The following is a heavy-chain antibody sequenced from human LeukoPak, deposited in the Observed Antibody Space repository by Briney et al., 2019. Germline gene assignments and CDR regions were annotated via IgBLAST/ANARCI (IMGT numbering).Heavy chain of an antibody. CDR3: ARILGYCSSTSCQRAFDY. Sequence: ASVKVSCKASGYTFTGYYMHWVRQAPGQGLEWMGWINPNSGGTNYAQKVQGRVTMTRDTSISTAYMELSRLRSDDTAVYYCARILGYCSSTSCQRAFDYWGQGTLVTVSS. V-gene: IGHV1-2*02. D-gene: IGHD2-2*01. CDR1: GYTFTGYY. CDR2: INPNSGGT. J-gene: IGHJ4*02.